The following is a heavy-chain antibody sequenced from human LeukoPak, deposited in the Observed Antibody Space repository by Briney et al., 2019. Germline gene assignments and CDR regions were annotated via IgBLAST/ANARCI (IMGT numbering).Heavy chain of an antibody. J-gene: IGHJ4*02. CDR3: ARGGEIVGATIYSNFDY. D-gene: IGHD1-26*01. CDR2: IYYSGST. CDR1: GGVISSYY. V-gene: IGHV4-59*08. Sequence: SETLSLTCTVSGGVISSYYWSWIRQPPGKGLEWIGNIYYSGSTNYNPSLKSRVTISVDTSKNQFSLKLSSVTAADTAVYYCARGGEIVGATIYSNFDYWGQGTLVTVS.